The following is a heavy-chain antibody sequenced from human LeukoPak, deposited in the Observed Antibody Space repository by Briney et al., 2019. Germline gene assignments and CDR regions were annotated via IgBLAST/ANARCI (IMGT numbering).Heavy chain of an antibody. CDR3: AIFYDSSAGFDY. J-gene: IGHJ4*02. D-gene: IGHD3-22*01. CDR1: GYTFTSYA. Sequence: ASVTVSCKASGYTFTSYAMHWVRQAPGQRLEWMGWINAGNGNTKYSQKFQGRDTITRDTSASTAYMELSSLRSEDTAVYYCAIFYDSSAGFDYWGQGTLVTVSS. V-gene: IGHV1-3*01. CDR2: INAGNGNT.